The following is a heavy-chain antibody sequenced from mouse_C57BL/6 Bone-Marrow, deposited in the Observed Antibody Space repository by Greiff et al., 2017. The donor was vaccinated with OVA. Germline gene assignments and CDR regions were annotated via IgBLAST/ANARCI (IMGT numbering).Heavy chain of an antibody. CDR2: ISYDGSN. J-gene: IGHJ4*01. CDR1: GYSITSGYY. V-gene: IGHV3-6*01. Sequence: EVKLQESGPGLVKPSQSLSLTCSVTGYSITSGYYWNWIRQFPGNKLEWMGYISYDGSNNYNPSLKNRISITRDTSKNQFFLKLNSVTTEDTATYYCAKALYGYDAYYYAMDYWGQGTSVTVSS. D-gene: IGHD2-2*01. CDR3: AKALYGYDAYYYAMDY.